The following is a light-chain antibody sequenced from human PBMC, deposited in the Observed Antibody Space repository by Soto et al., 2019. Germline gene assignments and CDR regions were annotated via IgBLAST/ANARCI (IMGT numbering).Light chain of an antibody. Sequence: EIVLTQSPGTLSLSPGERATLSCRASQSVSSNYLAWYQQKPGQAPRLLIFGASSRASGIPDRFSGSGSGKDFTLTIGRLEPEDFAVYYCQQYGRSPATFGQGTKV. CDR2: GAS. CDR1: QSVSSNY. J-gene: IGKJ1*01. CDR3: QQYGRSPAT. V-gene: IGKV3-20*01.